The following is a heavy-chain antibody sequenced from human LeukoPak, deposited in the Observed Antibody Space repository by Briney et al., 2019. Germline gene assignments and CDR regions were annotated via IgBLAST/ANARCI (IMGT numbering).Heavy chain of an antibody. CDR2: IYPGDSDT. J-gene: IGHJ4*02. D-gene: IGHD3-22*01. CDR3: ARRAYYYDSSGYYTGPFDY. CDR1: GYSFTSYW. Sequence: GESLKISCKGSGYSFTSYWIGWVRQMPGKGLEWMGIIYPGDSDTRYSPSFQGQVTISADKSISTAYLQWSSLKASDTAMYYCARRAYYYDSSGYYTGPFDYWGQGTLVTVSS. V-gene: IGHV5-51*01.